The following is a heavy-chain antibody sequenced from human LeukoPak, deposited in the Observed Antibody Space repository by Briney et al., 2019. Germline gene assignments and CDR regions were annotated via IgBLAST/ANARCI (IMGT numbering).Heavy chain of an antibody. CDR2: ISWNSGII. Sequence: GRSLRLFCAASGFPFDDYAMHWVRQAPGKGLEWVSGISWNSGIIGYADSVKGRFTISRDNAKNSLFLQMNSLRVDDTAFYYCAKDFRTSGFYALGNWGQGTLVTISS. CDR1: GFPFDDYA. D-gene: IGHD6-19*01. CDR3: AKDFRTSGFYALGN. V-gene: IGHV3-9*01. J-gene: IGHJ4*02.